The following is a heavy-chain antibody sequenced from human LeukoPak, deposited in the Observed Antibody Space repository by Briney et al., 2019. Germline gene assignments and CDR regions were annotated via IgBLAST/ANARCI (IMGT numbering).Heavy chain of an antibody. D-gene: IGHD3-16*01. V-gene: IGHV4-34*01. CDR3: ARSFAISQGLDP. CDR1: GGSFSGYY. CDR2: INHSRST. J-gene: IGHJ5*02. Sequence: PSETLSLTCAVYGGSFSGYYWSWIRQPPGKGLEWIGEINHSRSTNYNPSLKSRVTISVDTPKNQFSLNLSSVTAADTAVYYCARSFAISQGLDPWGQGTLVTVSS.